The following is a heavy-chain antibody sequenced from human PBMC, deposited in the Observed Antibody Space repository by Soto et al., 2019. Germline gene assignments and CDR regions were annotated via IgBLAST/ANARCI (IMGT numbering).Heavy chain of an antibody. CDR2: IYYTGST. V-gene: IGHV4-59*01. CDR1: GSSISSYY. CDR3: TRVGGYYGDYPNFDY. J-gene: IGHJ4*02. D-gene: IGHD4-17*01. Sequence: SETLSLTCRVSGSSISSYYWSWLRQPPGKGLEWIGNIYYTGSTNYHPSLKSRVIMSVESSKKQFSLRLNSVTAADTAVYYCTRVGGYYGDYPNFDYWGQGALVTVSS.